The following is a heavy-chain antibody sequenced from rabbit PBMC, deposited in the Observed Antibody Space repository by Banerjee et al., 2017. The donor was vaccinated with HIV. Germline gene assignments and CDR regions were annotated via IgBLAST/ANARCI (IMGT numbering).Heavy chain of an antibody. V-gene: IGHV1S45*01. J-gene: IGHJ4*01. CDR1: GFSFSYNYW. D-gene: IGHD6-1*01. Sequence: QEQLVESGGDLVKPEGSLTLTCTASGFSFSYNYWICWVRQAPGKGLECIACIYAGSSGNTYYASWAKGRFTISKTSTTVTLQLNSLTAADTATYFCARGEWTTYAFAFKLWGQGTLVTVS. CDR2: IYAGSSGNT. CDR3: ARGEWTTYAFAFKL.